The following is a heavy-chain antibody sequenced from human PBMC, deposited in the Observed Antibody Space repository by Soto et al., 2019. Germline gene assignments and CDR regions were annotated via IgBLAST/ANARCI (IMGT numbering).Heavy chain of an antibody. D-gene: IGHD3-3*01. CDR1: GFSFRTHA. CDR2: ISYDGSNK. V-gene: IGHV3-30-3*01. Sequence: QPGGSLRLSCAASGFSFRTHAMDAVRQAPSKGLEWVTVISYDGSNKYDADSVKGRFTISRDNSKNTLYLQINSLSSEDTAVYYCAKDLQTAYDFWAGYYDPYYDYAMDVWGQGTTVTVSS. J-gene: IGHJ6*02. CDR3: AKDLQTAYDFWAGYYDPYYDYAMDV.